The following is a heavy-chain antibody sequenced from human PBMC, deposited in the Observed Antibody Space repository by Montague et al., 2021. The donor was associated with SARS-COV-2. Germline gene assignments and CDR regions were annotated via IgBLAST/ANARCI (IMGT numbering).Heavy chain of an antibody. Sequence: SSYIYYADSVKGRFTISRDNAKNSLYLQMNSLRAEDTAVYYCARDSRHYWGQGTLVTVSS. J-gene: IGHJ4*02. CDR2: SSYI. V-gene: IGHV3-21*01. D-gene: IGHD2-2*01. CDR3: ARDSRHY.